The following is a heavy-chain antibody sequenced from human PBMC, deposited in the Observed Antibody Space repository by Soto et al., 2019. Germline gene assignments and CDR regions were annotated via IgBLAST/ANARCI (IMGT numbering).Heavy chain of an antibody. CDR3: ARGGDRGYYCGMDV. Sequence: FQGRVTITRDTSASTAYMELSSLRSEDTAVYYCARGGDRGYYCGMDVWGQGTTVTVSS. V-gene: IGHV1-3*01. J-gene: IGHJ6*02. D-gene: IGHD2-21*01.